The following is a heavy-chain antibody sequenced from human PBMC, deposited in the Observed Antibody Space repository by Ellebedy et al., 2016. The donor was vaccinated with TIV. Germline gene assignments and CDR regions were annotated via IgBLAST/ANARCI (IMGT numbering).Heavy chain of an antibody. D-gene: IGHD3-22*01. Sequence: MPSETLSLTCTVSGGPISSYYWSWIRQPPGKGLEWIGYIYYSGSTNYNPSLKSRVTISVDTSKNQFSLKLSSVTAADTAVYYCARDFPFPGSGYSFDYWGQGTLVTVSS. CDR2: IYYSGST. CDR1: GGPISSYY. J-gene: IGHJ4*02. V-gene: IGHV4-59*01. CDR3: ARDFPFPGSGYSFDY.